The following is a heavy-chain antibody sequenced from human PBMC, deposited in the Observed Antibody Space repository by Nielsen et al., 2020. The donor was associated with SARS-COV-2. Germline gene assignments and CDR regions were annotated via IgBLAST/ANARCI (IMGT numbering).Heavy chain of an antibody. J-gene: IGHJ4*02. V-gene: IGHV4-39*07. Sequence: SETLSLTCTVSGGSISSYYWGWIRQPPGKGLEWIGSIYYSGSTYYNPSLKSRVTISVDTSKNQFSLKLSSVTAADTAVYYCAEGIAAAGTLYWGQGTLVTVSS. D-gene: IGHD6-13*01. CDR3: AEGIAAAGTLY. CDR2: IYYSGST. CDR1: GGSISSYY.